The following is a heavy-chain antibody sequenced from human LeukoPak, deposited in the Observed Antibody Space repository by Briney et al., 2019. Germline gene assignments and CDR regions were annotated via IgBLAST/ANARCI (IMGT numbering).Heavy chain of an antibody. CDR1: GFTFRSYA. V-gene: IGHV3-64D*09. CDR3: VKDHDRNWNDKGYFED. D-gene: IGHD1-1*01. CDR2: ISSNGGNT. J-gene: IGHJ4*02. Sequence: GGSLRLSCSASGFTFRSYAMHWVRQAPGKGLEYVSAISSNGGNTYYADSVKGRFTISRDNSKNTLDLQMSSLRAEDTAVYYCVKDHDRNWNDKGYFEDWRQGTLVTVFS.